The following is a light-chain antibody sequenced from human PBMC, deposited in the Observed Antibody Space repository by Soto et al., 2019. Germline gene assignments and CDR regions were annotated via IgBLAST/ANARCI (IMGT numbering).Light chain of an antibody. CDR1: QSVSSSY. J-gene: IGKJ2*01. CDR3: QQYGSSPMYT. CDR2: GAS. V-gene: IGKV3-20*01. Sequence: EIVLTQSPGTLSLSPGERATLSCRASQSVSSSYLAWYQQKPGQAPRLLIYGASSRATGIPDRFSGSGSVTDFTLTISRLEPEDSAVYYCQQYGSSPMYTFGQGTKLEIK.